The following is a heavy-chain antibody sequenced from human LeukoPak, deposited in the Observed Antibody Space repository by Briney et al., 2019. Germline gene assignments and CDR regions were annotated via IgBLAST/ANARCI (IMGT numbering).Heavy chain of an antibody. Sequence: SVTVSFTASGGTFSSYAISWVRQAPGQGLEWMGGIIPIFGTANYAQKFQGRVTITADESTSTAYMELSSLRSEDTAVYYCASARWLQPPLWNWGQGTLVTVSS. J-gene: IGHJ4*02. CDR1: GGTFSSYA. CDR3: ASARWLQPPLWN. V-gene: IGHV1-69*13. D-gene: IGHD5-24*01. CDR2: IIPIFGTA.